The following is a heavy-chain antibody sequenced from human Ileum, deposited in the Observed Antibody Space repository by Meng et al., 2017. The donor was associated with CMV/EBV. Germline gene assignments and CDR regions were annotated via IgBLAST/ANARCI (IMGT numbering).Heavy chain of an antibody. CDR2: IYTSGTT. CDR3: ARLRNVLLFDY. J-gene: IGHJ4*02. Sequence: QVQLQEPRPALAKPSPTLSLTSTVSGGSITSGNYYWTWIRQPAEKELEWIGRIYTSGTTNYNPSLKSRVSISLDTSKNQFSLKLSSVTAADTAVYYCARLRNVLLFDYWGQGNLVTVSS. D-gene: IGHD3-16*01. V-gene: IGHV4-61*02. CDR1: GGSITSGNYY.